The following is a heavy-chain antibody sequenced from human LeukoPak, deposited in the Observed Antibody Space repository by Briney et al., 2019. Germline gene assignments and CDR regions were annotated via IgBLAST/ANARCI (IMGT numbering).Heavy chain of an antibody. CDR1: GGTFSSYA. V-gene: IGHV1-69*05. CDR3: ARVREEKLDP. J-gene: IGHJ5*02. D-gene: IGHD4-23*01. Sequence: SVKVSCKASGGTFSSYAISWVRQAPGQGLEWMGGVIPIFGTANYAQKFQGRVTITTDESTSTAYMELSSLRSEDTAVYYCARVREEKLDPWGQGTLVTVSS. CDR2: VIPIFGTA.